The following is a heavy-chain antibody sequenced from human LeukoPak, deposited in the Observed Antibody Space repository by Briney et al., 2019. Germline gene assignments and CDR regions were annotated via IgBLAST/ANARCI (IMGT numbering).Heavy chain of an antibody. CDR1: GFTFSNAW. CDR3: TTDLEYYGFWSGYYKVGYGY. J-gene: IGHJ4*02. CDR2: IKSKTDGGTT. V-gene: IGHV3-15*01. Sequence: PGGSLRLSCAASGFTFSNAWMSWVRQAPGKGLEWVGRIKSKTDGGTTDYAAPVKGRFTISRDDSKNTLYLQMNSLKTEDTAVYYCTTDLEYYGFWSGYYKVGYGYWGQGTLVTVSS. D-gene: IGHD3-3*01.